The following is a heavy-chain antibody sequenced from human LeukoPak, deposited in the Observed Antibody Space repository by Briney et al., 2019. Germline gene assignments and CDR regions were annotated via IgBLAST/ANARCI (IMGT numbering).Heavy chain of an antibody. Sequence: PGGSLRLSCAASGFTFSSYSMNWVRQAPGKGLEWVSSISSSSSYIYYADSVKGRFTISRDNAKNSLYLQMNSLRAEDTAVYYCANLDSDTDRFLEWLHYDTPEMNTDYWGQGTLVTVSS. J-gene: IGHJ4*02. D-gene: IGHD3-3*01. CDR2: ISSSSSYI. V-gene: IGHV3-21*01. CDR3: ANLDSDTDRFLEWLHYDTPEMNTDY. CDR1: GFTFSSYS.